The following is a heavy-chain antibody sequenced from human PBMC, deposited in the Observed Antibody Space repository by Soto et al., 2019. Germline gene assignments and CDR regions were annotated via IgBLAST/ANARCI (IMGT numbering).Heavy chain of an antibody. V-gene: IGHV1-18*01. Sequence: ASVKVSCKASGYTFTSYGISWVRQAPGQGLEWMGWISAYNGNTNYAQKPQGRVTMTTDTSTSTAYMELRSLRSDNTAVYYCAYLVGATPHNWFDPWGQGTLVTVSS. CDR3: AYLVGATPHNWFDP. CDR1: GYTFTSYG. J-gene: IGHJ5*02. CDR2: ISAYNGNT. D-gene: IGHD1-26*01.